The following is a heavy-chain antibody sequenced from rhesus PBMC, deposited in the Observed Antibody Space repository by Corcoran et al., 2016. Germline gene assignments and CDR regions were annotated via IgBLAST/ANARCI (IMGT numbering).Heavy chain of an antibody. J-gene: IGHJ4*01. CDR3: ARGKAGTTDFDY. CDR1: GGSISDDYY. CDR2: IYGSGGGT. D-gene: IGHD1-20*01. V-gene: IGHV4-106*01. Sequence: QVQLQESGPGLVKPSETLSLTCAVSGGSISDDYYWSWIRQPPGTGLEWIGYIYGSGGGTNYNPSLKNRVTISRDTSKNQFSLKLSSVTAADTAVYYCARGKAGTTDFDYWGQGVLVTVSS.